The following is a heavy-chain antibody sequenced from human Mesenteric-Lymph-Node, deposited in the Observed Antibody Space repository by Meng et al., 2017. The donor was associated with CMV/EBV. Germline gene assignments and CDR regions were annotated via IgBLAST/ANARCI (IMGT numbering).Heavy chain of an antibody. CDR2: MNLKVGET. Sequence: ASVKVSCKVSGHTFSNFDINWVRQAPGQGLEWMGWMNLKVGETGYAQKFQGRVSMTRDTSTSTAYMDLSNLESEDTAVYYCARVAVYGDSGDSYYAMDVWGHGTTVTVSS. J-gene: IGHJ6*02. V-gene: IGHV1-8*01. D-gene: IGHD4-17*01. CDR3: ARVAVYGDSGDSYYAMDV. CDR1: GHTFSNFD.